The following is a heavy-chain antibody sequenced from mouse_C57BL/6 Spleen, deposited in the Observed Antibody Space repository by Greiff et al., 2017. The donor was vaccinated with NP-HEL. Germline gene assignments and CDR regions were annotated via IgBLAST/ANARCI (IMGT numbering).Heavy chain of an antibody. CDR3: TDYDEDAMDY. V-gene: IGHV1-15*01. CDR2: IDPETGGT. D-gene: IGHD2-4*01. J-gene: IGHJ4*01. Sequence: VKLMESGAELVRPGASVTLSCKASGYTFTDYEMHWVKQTPVHGLEWIGAIDPETGGTAYNQKFKGKAILTADKSSSTAYMELRSLTSEDSAVYYCTDYDEDAMDYWGQGTSVTVSS. CDR1: GYTFTDYE.